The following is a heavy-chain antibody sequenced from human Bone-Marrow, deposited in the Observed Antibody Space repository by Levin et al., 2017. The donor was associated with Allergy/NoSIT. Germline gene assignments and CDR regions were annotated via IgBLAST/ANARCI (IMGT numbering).Heavy chain of an antibody. D-gene: IGHD3-22*01. CDR2: IRSTIDGGTT. V-gene: IGHV3-15*01. Sequence: GGSLRLSCAASGFIFSDGWMSWVRQAPGKGLEWVGRIRSTIDGGTTDYAASVKGSFTISRDDSKNTLYLQINSLKTEDTAVYYSTTDRTEDYDGCCYYCDLDYWGEGSLVGVSS. CDR1: GFIFSDGW. CDR3: TTDRTEDYDGCCYYCDLDY. J-gene: IGHJ4*02.